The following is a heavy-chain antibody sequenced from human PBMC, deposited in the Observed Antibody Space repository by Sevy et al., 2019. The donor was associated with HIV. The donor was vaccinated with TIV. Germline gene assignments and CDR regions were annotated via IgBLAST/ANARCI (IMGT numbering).Heavy chain of an antibody. CDR1: GFTFSSYW. CDR3: ARDGRNDIVVVPAVFDP. J-gene: IGHJ5*02. V-gene: IGHV3-7*01. Sequence: GGSLRLSCAASGFTFSSYWMSWVRQAPGKGLEWVANIKQDGSEKYYVDFVKGRFTISRDNAKNSLYQQMNSLRAEDTAVYYCARDGRNDIVVVPAVFDPWGQGTLVTVSS. CDR2: IKQDGSEK. D-gene: IGHD2-2*01.